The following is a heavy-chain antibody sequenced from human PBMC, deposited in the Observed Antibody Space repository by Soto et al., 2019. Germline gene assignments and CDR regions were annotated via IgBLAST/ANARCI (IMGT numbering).Heavy chain of an antibody. V-gene: IGHV4-39*01. CDR2: IYYSGST. CDR3: ARQGTTVTTPFDY. CDR1: GGSISSSSYY. Sequence: QLQLQESGPGLVKPSETLSLTCTVSGGSISSSSYYWGWIRQPPGKGLEWIGRIYYSGSTYYNPSLKSRVTISVDTSKNQFSLKLSSVTAADTAVYYCARQGTTVTTPFDYWGQGTLVTVSS. J-gene: IGHJ4*02. D-gene: IGHD4-17*01.